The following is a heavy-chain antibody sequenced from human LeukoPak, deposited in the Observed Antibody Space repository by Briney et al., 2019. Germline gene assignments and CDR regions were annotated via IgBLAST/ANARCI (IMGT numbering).Heavy chain of an antibody. J-gene: IGHJ2*01. CDR1: GFTFSDYY. V-gene: IGHV3-11*01. Sequence: GGSLRLSCAASGFTFSDYYMSWIRQAPGKGLEWVSYISSSGSTIYYADSVKGRFTISRDNAKNSLYLQMNSLRAEDTAVYYCARDSTVTYEVRYFDLWGRGTLVTVSS. CDR3: ARDSTVTYEVRYFDL. CDR2: ISSSGSTI. D-gene: IGHD4-17*01.